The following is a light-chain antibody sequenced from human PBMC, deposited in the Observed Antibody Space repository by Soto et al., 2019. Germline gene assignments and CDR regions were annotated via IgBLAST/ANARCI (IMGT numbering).Light chain of an antibody. Sequence: EIVMTQSPATLSVSPGERATLSCRANQSVRSNLAWYQQKFGQSPRLLIYGASTRATGLPARFSGSGSGTEFTLTISSLQSEDFAVYYCQQYNEWPLSFGGGTKVEI. J-gene: IGKJ4*01. V-gene: IGKV3-15*01. CDR2: GAS. CDR1: QSVRSN. CDR3: QQYNEWPLS.